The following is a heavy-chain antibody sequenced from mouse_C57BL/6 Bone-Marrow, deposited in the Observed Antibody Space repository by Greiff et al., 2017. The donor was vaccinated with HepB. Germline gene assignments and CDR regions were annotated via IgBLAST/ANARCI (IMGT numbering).Heavy chain of an antibody. CDR2: ISSGSSTI. J-gene: IGHJ2*01. CDR1: GFTFSDYG. CDR3: ARKVRGYYGSRWYFDY. Sequence: EVQGVESGGGLVKPGGSLKLSCAASGFTFSDYGMHWVRQAPEKGLEWVAYISSGSSTIYYADTVKGRFTISRDNAKNTLFLQMTSLRSEDTAMYYCARKVRGYYGSRWYFDYWGQGTTLTVSS. D-gene: IGHD1-1*01. V-gene: IGHV5-17*01.